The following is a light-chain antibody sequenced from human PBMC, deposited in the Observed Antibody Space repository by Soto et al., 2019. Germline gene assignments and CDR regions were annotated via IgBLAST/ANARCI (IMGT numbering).Light chain of an antibody. CDR3: AAGDDSLNGSYV. CDR1: SSNIGSNT. Sequence: QSVLTQPPSASGTPGQRVTISCSGSSSNIGSNTVNWYQQLPGTAPKLLIYSNNQRPSGVPDRFSGSKSGTSASLAISGLQSEDEADYYCAAGDDSLNGSYVFGTRTKLTVL. J-gene: IGLJ1*01. CDR2: SNN. V-gene: IGLV1-44*01.